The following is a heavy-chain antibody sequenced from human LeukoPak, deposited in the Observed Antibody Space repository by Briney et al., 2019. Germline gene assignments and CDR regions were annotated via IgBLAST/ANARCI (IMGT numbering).Heavy chain of an antibody. CDR2: IYYSGNT. CDR3: ARAKYYYDSSGYYYGGLLDY. CDR1: GVSISSSNSY. V-gene: IGHV4-39*07. J-gene: IGHJ4*02. D-gene: IGHD3-22*01. Sequence: SETLSLTCTVSGVSISSSNSYWGWIRQPPGKGLEWIGSIYYSGNTYYNASLKSQVSISIDTSKNQFSLRLTSVTAADTAVYYCARAKYYYDSSGYYYGGLLDYWGQGTLVTVSS.